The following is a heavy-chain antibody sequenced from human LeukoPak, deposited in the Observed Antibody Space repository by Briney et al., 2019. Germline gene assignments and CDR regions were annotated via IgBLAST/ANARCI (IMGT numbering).Heavy chain of an antibody. CDR1: RFTFNSYG. CDR2: IRHDGSYQ. D-gene: IGHD3-22*01. Sequence: GGSLRLSCAASRFTFNSYGMHWVRQTPGKGLEWVAFIRHDGSYQQYADSVKGRFTVSRDNSKDTVYLQMNSLRTEDTAVYYCAKNRDSSDYPRDFDYWGQGTLVTVSS. CDR3: AKNRDSSDYPRDFDY. V-gene: IGHV3-30*02. J-gene: IGHJ4*02.